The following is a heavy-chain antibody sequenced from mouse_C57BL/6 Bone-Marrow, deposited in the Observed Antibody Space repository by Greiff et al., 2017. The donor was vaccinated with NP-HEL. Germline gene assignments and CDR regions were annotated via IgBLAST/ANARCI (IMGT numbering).Heavy chain of an antibody. CDR1: GYTFTSYT. CDR2: INPSSGYT. D-gene: IGHD3-2*02. V-gene: IGHV1-4*01. J-gene: IGHJ3*01. Sequence: QVQLQQSGAELARPGASVKMSCKASGYTFTSYTMHWVKQRPGQGLEWIGYINPSSGYTKSNQKFKDKATLTADKYSSTAYMQLISLTSEDSAVYYCARPLRLLTWFAYWGQGTLVTVSA. CDR3: ARPLRLLTWFAY.